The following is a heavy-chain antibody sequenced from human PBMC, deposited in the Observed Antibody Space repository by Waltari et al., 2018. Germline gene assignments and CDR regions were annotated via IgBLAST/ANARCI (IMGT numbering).Heavy chain of an antibody. D-gene: IGHD1-26*01. CDR1: GGSFSGYY. Sequence: QVQLQQWGAGLLKPSETLSLTCAVYGGSFSGYYWSWIRQPPGKGLEWIGEINHSGSTNYNPSLKSRVTISVDTSKNQFSLKLSSVTAADTAVYYCARGDIVGAPLWFQHWGQGTLVTVSS. J-gene: IGHJ1*01. CDR2: INHSGST. CDR3: ARGDIVGAPLWFQH. V-gene: IGHV4-34*01.